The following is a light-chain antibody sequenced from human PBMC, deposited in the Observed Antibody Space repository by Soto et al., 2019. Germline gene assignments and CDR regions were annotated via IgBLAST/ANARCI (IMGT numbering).Light chain of an antibody. CDR2: DAS. V-gene: IGKV3-11*01. CDR3: LQRSNWLT. J-gene: IGKJ4*01. CDR1: ESVSSY. Sequence: EIVLTQSPVTLSLSPGERATLSYRASESVSSYLAWYQQKPGQAPRLLIYDASNRATGIPARFSGSGSGTDFTLTISSLEPEDFAVYYCLQRSNWLTFGGGTKVDIK.